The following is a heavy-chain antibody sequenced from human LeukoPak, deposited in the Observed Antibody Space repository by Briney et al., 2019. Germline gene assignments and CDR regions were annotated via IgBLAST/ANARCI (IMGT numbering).Heavy chain of an antibody. CDR3: AKDGTGCGGDCYSDY. D-gene: IGHD2-21*02. CDR2: ISSSSANT. V-gene: IGHV3-23*01. Sequence: PGGSLRLSCAASGFTFDTYGMSWVRQAPGKGLEWVSNISSSSANTYYADSVKGRSTISRDNSKNTLYLQMNSLRAEDTAVYYCAKDGTGCGGDCYSDYWGQGTLVTVSS. CDR1: GFTFDTYG. J-gene: IGHJ4*02.